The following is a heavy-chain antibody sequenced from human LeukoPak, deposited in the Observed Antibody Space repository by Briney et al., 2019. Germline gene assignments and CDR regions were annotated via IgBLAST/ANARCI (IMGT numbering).Heavy chain of an antibody. D-gene: IGHD4-11*01. CDR3: AKDEVTRGYYYVDV. J-gene: IGHJ6*03. V-gene: IGHV3-7*01. CDR1: GFTFSSYW. CDR2: IKQDGSEK. Sequence: PGGSLRLSCAASGFTFSSYWMSWVRQAPGKGLEWVANIKQDGSEKYYVDSVKGRFTISRDNAKNSLYLQMNSLRAEDTAVYYCAKDEVTRGYYYVDVWGKGTTVTVSS.